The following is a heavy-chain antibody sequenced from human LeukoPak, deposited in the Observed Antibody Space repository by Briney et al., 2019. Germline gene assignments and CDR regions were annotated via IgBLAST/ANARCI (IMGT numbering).Heavy chain of an antibody. Sequence: SETLSLTCTVSGFPVSSSYYWVWIRQPPGKGLEWIGSIYHSGSTYYNPSLKSRVTISLDTSKNQFSLKLSSVTAADPAVYYCGRDVSGYYYYLDVWGKGTTVTVSS. D-gene: IGHD5/OR15-5a*01. J-gene: IGHJ6*03. CDR3: GRDVSGYYYYLDV. CDR1: GFPVSSSYY. CDR2: IYHSGST. V-gene: IGHV4-38-2*02.